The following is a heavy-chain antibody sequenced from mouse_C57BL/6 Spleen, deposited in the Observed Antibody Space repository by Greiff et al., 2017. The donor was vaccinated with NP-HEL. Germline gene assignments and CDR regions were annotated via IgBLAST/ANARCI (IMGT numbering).Heavy chain of an antibody. J-gene: IGHJ1*03. CDR3: ARGGTLWGWYFDV. V-gene: IGHV1-52*01. Sequence: QVQLQQPGAELVRPGSSVKLSCKASGYTFTSYWMHWVKQRPIQGLEWIGNIDPSDSETHYNQKFKDKATLTVDKSSSTAYMQLSSLTSEDSAVYYCARGGTLWGWYFDVWGTGTTVTVSS. CDR1: GYTFTSYW. D-gene: IGHD1-1*02. CDR2: IDPSDSET.